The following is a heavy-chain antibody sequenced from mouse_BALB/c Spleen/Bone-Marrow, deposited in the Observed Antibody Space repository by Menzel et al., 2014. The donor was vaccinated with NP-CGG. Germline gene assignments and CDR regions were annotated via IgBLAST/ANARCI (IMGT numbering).Heavy chain of an antibody. CDR3: ARDENYDIYWYFDV. D-gene: IGHD1-1*01. CDR2: IRNKANGYTT. CDR1: GFTFTDYY. V-gene: IGHV7-3*02. J-gene: IGHJ1*01. Sequence: EVKLVESGGGLVQHGGSLRLSCATSGFTFTDYYMSWVRQTPGKAPEWLGFIRNKANGYTTDYSVSVKGRFTISRDNSQSILYLQMNTLRAEDSATYYCARDENYDIYWYFDVWGAGTTVTVSS.